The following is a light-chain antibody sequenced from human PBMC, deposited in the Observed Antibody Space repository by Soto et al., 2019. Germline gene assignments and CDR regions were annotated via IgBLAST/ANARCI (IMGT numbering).Light chain of an antibody. CDR3: QQYDNWPPIT. J-gene: IGKJ5*01. CDR2: GAS. Sequence: EIVMTQSPATLTVSPGERSTLSCSSSQSVSRNLAWYQQKSGQAPRLLIYGASTRATGIPTRFRGSGSGTEFTLTISSLQSEDFAVYYCQQYDNWPPITFGQGTRLEIK. CDR1: QSVSRN. V-gene: IGKV3-15*01.